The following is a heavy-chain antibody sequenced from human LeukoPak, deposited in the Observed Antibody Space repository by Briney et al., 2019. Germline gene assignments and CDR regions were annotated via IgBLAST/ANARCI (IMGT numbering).Heavy chain of an antibody. CDR3: ARAKNGYSYGH. V-gene: IGHV3-74*01. J-gene: IGHJ4*02. CDR2: INSDGSST. CDR1: GFNFSSYW. Sequence: GGSLRLSCAASGFNFSSYWMHWVRQAPGKGLVWVSRINSDGSSTSYADSVKGRFTISRDNAKNTLYLQMNSLRAEDTAVYYCARAKNGYSYGHWGQGTLVTVSS. D-gene: IGHD5-18*01.